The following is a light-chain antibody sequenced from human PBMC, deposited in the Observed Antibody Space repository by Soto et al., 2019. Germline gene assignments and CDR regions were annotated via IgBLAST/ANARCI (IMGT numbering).Light chain of an antibody. J-gene: IGKJ1*01. V-gene: IGKV3-20*01. CDR3: QQYGSSPTT. Sequence: EIVLTQSPGTLSLSPGERATLSCSASQSVSNSYLAWYQQKAGQAPRLLIYGASSRATGTPDRFSGSGSGTDFTLNISRMEPEDFAVYYCQQYGSSPTTFGQGTKVESK. CDR1: QSVSNSY. CDR2: GAS.